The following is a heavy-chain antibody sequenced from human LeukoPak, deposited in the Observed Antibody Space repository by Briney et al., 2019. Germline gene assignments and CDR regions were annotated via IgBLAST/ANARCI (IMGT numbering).Heavy chain of an antibody. CDR2: IKQDGSEE. J-gene: IGHJ4*02. CDR3: ARDSPERGYSYGPLDNYFDY. V-gene: IGHV3-7*01. Sequence: GGSLRLSCAASGFTFSSYWMTRVRQTPGKGLEWVANIKQDGSEEYYVDSVKGRFIISRDNAKNSLNLQMNSLRAEDTALYYCARDSPERGYSYGPLDNYFDYWGQGTLVTVSS. CDR1: GFTFSSYW. D-gene: IGHD5-18*01.